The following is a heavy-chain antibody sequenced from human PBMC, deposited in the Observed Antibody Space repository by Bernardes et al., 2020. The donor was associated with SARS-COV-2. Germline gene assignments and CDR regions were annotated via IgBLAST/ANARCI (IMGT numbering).Heavy chain of an antibody. V-gene: IGHV3-30*18. CDR1: GFTFNNFG. CDR3: AKLRSVLWIHPYYNAMDA. D-gene: IGHD2-2*01. CDR2: ISYEGSIQ. J-gene: IGHJ6*02. Sequence: GSLRLSCAASGFTFNNFGMHWVRQAPGKGLEWVAVISYEGSIQHYADSVKGRFTISRDSSKNTVYLQMNTLRPEDTAVYYCAKLRSVLWIHPYYNAMDAWGQGTTVTVSS.